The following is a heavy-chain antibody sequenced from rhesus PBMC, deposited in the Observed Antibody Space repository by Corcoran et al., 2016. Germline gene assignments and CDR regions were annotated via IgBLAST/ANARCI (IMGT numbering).Heavy chain of an antibody. J-gene: IGHJ4*01. CDR3: ARGGRVVVLTAYFDY. CDR1: GYTFTDYY. CDR2: INTYNGNT. V-gene: IGHV1S2*01. Sequence: QVQLVQSGAEVKKPGSSVKVSCKASGYTFTDYYMHWVRQAPRPGLEWMGWINTYNGNTKYAQKFQGRVTMTRDASTSTAYMELSSLRSEDTAVYYCARGGRVVVLTAYFDYWGQGVLVTVSS. D-gene: IGHD2-15*01.